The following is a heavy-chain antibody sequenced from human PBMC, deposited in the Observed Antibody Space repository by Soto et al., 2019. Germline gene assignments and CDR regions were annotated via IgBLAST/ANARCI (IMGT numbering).Heavy chain of an antibody. CDR3: ARGGLPGITMIVVVTD. V-gene: IGHV3-30-3*01. CDR1: GFTFSSYA. CDR2: ISYDGSNK. J-gene: IGHJ4*02. Sequence: GGSLRLSCAASGFTFSSYAMHWVRQAPGKGLEWVAVISYDGSNKYYADSVKGRFTISRDNSKNTLYLQMNSLRAEDTAVYYCARGGLPGITMIVVVTDWGQGTLVTVSS. D-gene: IGHD3-22*01.